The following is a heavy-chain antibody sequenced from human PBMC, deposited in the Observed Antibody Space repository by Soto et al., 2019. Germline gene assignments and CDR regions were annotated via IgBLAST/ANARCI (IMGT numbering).Heavy chain of an antibody. Sequence: KQSQTLSLTCAISGDSVSSNSAAWNWIRQSPSRGLEWLGRTYYRSKWYNDYAVSVKSRITINPDTSKNQFSLQLNSVTPEDTAVYYCARDSITGTFCYYYGMDVWGQGTTVTISS. CDR2: TYYRSKWYN. CDR3: ARDSITGTFCYYYGMDV. CDR1: GDSVSSNSAA. V-gene: IGHV6-1*01. J-gene: IGHJ6*02. D-gene: IGHD1-7*01.